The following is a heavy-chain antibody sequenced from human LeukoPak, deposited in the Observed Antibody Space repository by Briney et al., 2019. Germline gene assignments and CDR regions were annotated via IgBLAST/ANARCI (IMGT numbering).Heavy chain of an antibody. CDR3: ARLPTGYPNWFDP. Sequence: SETLSLTCTVSGCSFSSSSYYWGWLRQPPGKGLEWIGNINYGGSGSAYYNPSLKSRVTISVDTSRSQFSLKLNSVTAADTAVYYCARLPTGYPNWFDPWGQGTLVTVSS. D-gene: IGHD3-9*01. CDR2: INYGGSGSA. V-gene: IGHV4-39*01. J-gene: IGHJ5*02. CDR1: GCSFSSSSYY.